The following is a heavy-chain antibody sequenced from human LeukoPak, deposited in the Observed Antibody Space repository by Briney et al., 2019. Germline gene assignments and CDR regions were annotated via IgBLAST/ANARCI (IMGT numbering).Heavy chain of an antibody. CDR1: GFTFSSYA. CDR2: ISGSGGST. CDR3: AKAYDILTGFFDY. D-gene: IGHD3-9*01. V-gene: IGHV3-23*01. J-gene: IGHJ4*02. Sequence: GGSLRLSCAASGFTFSSYAMSWVRQAAGKGLEWVSAISGSGGSTYYADSVKGRFTISRDNSKNTLYLQMNSLRAEDTAIYYCAKAYDILTGFFDYWGQGTLVTVSS.